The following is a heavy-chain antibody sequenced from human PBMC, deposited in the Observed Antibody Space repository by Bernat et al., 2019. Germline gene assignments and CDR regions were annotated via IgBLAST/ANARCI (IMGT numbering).Heavy chain of an antibody. Sequence: QVQLVESGGGVVQPGRSLRLSCATSGFSFSDYGMHWVRQAPGKGLEWVAIIWYDGSNKYYADSVKGRFTISRDNSKNTLYLQMNSLRAEDTAVYYCAKDLDPAIVVGAAVLDYWGQGALVTVSS. D-gene: IGHD2-15*01. CDR1: GFSFSDYG. CDR3: AKDLDPAIVVGAAVLDY. J-gene: IGHJ4*02. V-gene: IGHV3-33*06. CDR2: IWYDGSNK.